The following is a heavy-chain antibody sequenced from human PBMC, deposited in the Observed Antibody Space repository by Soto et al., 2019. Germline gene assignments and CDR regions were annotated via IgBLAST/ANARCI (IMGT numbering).Heavy chain of an antibody. Sequence: EVQLVETGGGLIQPGGSLRLSCAASGLTVSRTQMAWVRQVPGKGLQWVSVIYSAGSTYYANAVKGRFTISRDISENKIYLDLSRVKGDDTAIYYCARAREPEYSSSIFFDYWGRGILVTVSS. CDR2: IYSAGST. CDR3: ARAREPEYSSSIFFDY. J-gene: IGHJ4*02. CDR1: GLTVSRTQ. V-gene: IGHV3-53*02. D-gene: IGHD6-6*01.